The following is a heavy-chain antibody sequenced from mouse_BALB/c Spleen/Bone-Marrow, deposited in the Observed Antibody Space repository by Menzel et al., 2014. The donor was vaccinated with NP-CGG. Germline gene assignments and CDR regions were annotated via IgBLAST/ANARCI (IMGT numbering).Heavy chain of an antibody. V-gene: IGHV1-12*01. J-gene: IGHJ4*01. CDR2: IYPGNGDT. CDR3: ARSGSSGYYAMDY. D-gene: IGHD3-1*01. Sequence: QVQLQQSGAELVKPGASVKMSCKASGYTFTSYNMHWVKQTPGQGLEWIGAIYPGNGDTSYNQKFKGKATLTADKSSSPAYIQRSSLTSEDSAVYYCARSGSSGYYAMDYWGQGTSVTVSS. CDR1: GYTFTSYN.